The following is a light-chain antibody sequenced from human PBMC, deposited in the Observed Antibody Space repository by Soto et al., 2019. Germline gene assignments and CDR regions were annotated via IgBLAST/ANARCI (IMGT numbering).Light chain of an antibody. Sequence: QSALTQPPSASGTPGQRVTISCSGSSSNIGSNYVYWYQQLPGTAPKLLIYRNDQRPSGVPDRFSGSKSGTSASLAISGLRSDDEADYYCAAWDDSLSGVVFGGGTKLTVL. V-gene: IGLV1-47*01. CDR2: RND. CDR1: SSNIGSNY. CDR3: AAWDDSLSGVV. J-gene: IGLJ3*02.